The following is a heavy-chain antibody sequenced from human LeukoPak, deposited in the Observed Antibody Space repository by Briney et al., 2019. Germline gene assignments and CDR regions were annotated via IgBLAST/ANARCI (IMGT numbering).Heavy chain of an antibody. Sequence: GGSLRLSWAASGFTFSSYGMHWVSQAPGKGLEWVAVISYDGSNKYYADSVKGRFTISRDNSKNTLYLQMNSLRAEDTAVYYCAKAKALYSSGWLNYFDYWGQGTLVTVSS. D-gene: IGHD6-19*01. V-gene: IGHV3-30*18. CDR2: ISYDGSNK. CDR3: AKAKALYSSGWLNYFDY. CDR1: GFTFSSYG. J-gene: IGHJ4*02.